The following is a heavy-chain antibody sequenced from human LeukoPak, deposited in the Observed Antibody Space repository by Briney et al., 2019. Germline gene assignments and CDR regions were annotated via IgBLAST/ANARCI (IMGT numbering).Heavy chain of an antibody. CDR1: RFTVSSNY. V-gene: IGHV3-53*01. J-gene: IGHJ6*03. D-gene: IGHD3-3*01. Sequence: PGGSLRLSCAASRFTVSSNYMSWVRQAPWKGLEWVSVIYSGGSTYYADSVKGRFTISRDNSKNTLYLQMNSLRAEHTAVYYCARVREDITIFGVAYYYYYYMDVWGKGTTVTVSS. CDR2: IYSGGST. CDR3: ARVREDITIFGVAYYYYYYMDV.